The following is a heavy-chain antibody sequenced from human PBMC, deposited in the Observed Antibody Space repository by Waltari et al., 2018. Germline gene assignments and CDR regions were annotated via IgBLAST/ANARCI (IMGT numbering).Heavy chain of an antibody. V-gene: IGHV3-73*02. CDR1: GFTLSGSA. D-gene: IGHD3-3*01. Sequence: EVQLVESGGGLVQPGGSLKLSCAASGFTLSGSAVHWVRQASGKGLGWVGRVRSKANGFAIAYAAAVEVRFIISRDDSKNTAYLQMNSLKAEDTAVYYCTSLEEVFLYYMNVWGKGTTVTISS. CDR3: TSLEEVFLYYMNV. J-gene: IGHJ6*03. CDR2: VRSKANGFAI.